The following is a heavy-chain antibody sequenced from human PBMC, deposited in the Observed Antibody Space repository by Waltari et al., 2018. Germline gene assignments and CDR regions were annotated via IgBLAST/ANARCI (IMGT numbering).Heavy chain of an antibody. V-gene: IGHV3-23*01. J-gene: IGHJ5*02. CDR1: GFTFSSYA. CDR2: ISGSGGST. CDR3: AKDPVGYSYGP. D-gene: IGHD5-18*01. Sequence: EVQLLESGGGLVQPGGSLRLSCAASGFTFSSYAMRWVRQAPGKGLEWVSEISGSGGSTYYADSVKGRFTISRDNSKNTLYLQMNSLRAEDTAVYYCAKDPVGYSYGPWGQGTLVTVSS.